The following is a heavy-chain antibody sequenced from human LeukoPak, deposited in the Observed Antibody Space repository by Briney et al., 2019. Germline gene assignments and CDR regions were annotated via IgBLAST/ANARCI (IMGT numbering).Heavy chain of an antibody. Sequence: GGSLRLSCEASGFTLSKRWMSWGRQAPGKGLEWVAPITQGGSETFYVESVKGRFTISGDNAKNSLYLQMNSLRAEDTAVYYCARDPFEHWGQGTLVTVSS. V-gene: IGHV3-7*01. CDR2: ITQGGSET. CDR1: GFTLSKRW. J-gene: IGHJ1*01. CDR3: ARDPFEH.